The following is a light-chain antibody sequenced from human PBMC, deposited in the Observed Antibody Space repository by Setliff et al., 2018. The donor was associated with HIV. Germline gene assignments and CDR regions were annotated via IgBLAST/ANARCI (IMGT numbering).Light chain of an antibody. V-gene: IGLV2-14*03. CDR1: SSDVGTYNF. J-gene: IGLJ1*01. CDR3: SSYTSTTPLYV. Sequence: QSALTQPASVSGSPGQPITISCTGTSSDVGTYNFVSWYQQHPGKAPKLLIYDVNNRPSGVSNRFSGPKSGNTASLTISGLQAEDEADYHCSSYTSTTPLYVFGTGTKVTVL. CDR2: DVN.